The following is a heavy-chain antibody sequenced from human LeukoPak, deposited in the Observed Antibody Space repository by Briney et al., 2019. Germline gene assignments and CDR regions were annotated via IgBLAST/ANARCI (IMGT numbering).Heavy chain of an antibody. Sequence: GGSLRLSCAASGFTFSSYAMSWVRQAPGKGLEWVSAISGSGGSTYYADSVKGRFTISRDNAKNSLYLQMNSLRAEDTAVYYCARDRSSCSSTSCYLGAFDIWGQGTMVTVSS. V-gene: IGHV3-23*01. J-gene: IGHJ3*02. CDR3: ARDRSSCSSTSCYLGAFDI. CDR2: ISGSGGST. D-gene: IGHD2-2*01. CDR1: GFTFSSYA.